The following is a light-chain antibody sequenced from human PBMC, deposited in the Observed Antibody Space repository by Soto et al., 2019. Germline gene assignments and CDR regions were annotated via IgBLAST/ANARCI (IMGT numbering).Light chain of an antibody. J-gene: IGKJ1*01. CDR3: QQYNNWPPWT. Sequence: IVLTQSPGTQSLSPGERATLSCRASQSVSSSFLTWYQQKPGQAPRLLIYGASIRATGIPARFSGSGSGTEFTLTISSLQSEDFAVYYCQQYNNWPPWTFGQGTKVDIK. CDR2: GAS. CDR1: QSVSSS. V-gene: IGKV3-15*01.